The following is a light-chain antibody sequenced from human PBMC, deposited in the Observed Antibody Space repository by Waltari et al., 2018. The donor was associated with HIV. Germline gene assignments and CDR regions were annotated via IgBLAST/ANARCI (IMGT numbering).Light chain of an antibody. CDR1: QSISNN. Sequence: VLTQSPGTVSVSTGERATLSCRTSQSISNNLVWYQMKPGQAPRHVIYYASTTATRIPVRFSGSGSGTEVTLTIASLQSEDFAVYLCQQYNNWPRTFGQGTKVEI. CDR3: QQYNNWPRT. CDR2: YAS. V-gene: IGKV3-15*01. J-gene: IGKJ1*01.